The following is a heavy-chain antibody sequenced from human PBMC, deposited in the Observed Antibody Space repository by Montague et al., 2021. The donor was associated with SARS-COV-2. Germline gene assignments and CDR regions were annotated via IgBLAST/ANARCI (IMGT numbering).Heavy chain of an antibody. CDR3: ARGFDY. Sequence: SETLSLTCTVSGGSISSSSYYWGWIRQPAGKGLEWIGYIYYSGSTNYNPSLKSRVTISVDTSKNQFSLKLSSVTAADTAVYYCARGFDYWGQGTLVTVSS. CDR2: IYYSGST. CDR1: GGSISSSSYY. J-gene: IGHJ4*02. V-gene: IGHV4-61*05.